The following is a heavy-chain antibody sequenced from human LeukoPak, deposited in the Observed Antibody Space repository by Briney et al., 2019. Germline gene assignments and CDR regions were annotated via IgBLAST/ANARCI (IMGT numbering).Heavy chain of an antibody. D-gene: IGHD3-3*01. CDR3: ARGRQTRITIFGVVIKSWFDP. V-gene: IGHV4-34*01. CDR1: GGSFSGYY. CDR2: INHSGST. J-gene: IGHJ5*02. Sequence: SETLSLTCAVYGGSFSGYYWSWIRRPPGKGLEWIGEINHSGSTNYNPSLKSRVTISVDTSKNQFSLKLSSVTAADTAVYYCARGRQTRITIFGVVIKSWFDPWGQGTLVTVSS.